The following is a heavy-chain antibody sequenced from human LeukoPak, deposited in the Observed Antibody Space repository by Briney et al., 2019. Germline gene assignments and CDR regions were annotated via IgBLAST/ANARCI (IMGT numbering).Heavy chain of an antibody. CDR2: KYYSGSA. CDR1: GVSVSDGRYY. D-gene: IGHD2-2*01. Sequence: KPSETLSLTCSVSGVSVSDGRYYWTWIRQHPGKGLEWIVYKYYSGSAKYNPSLKSRLTISIDTSKNQFSLHLSSVTAADTDTYYCATPYCSSISCLDVFNMWGQGTRVTVSS. CDR3: ATPYCSSISCLDVFNM. J-gene: IGHJ3*02. V-gene: IGHV4-31*03.